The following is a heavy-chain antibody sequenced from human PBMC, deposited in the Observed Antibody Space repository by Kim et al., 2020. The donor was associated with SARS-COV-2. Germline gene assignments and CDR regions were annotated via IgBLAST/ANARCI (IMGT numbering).Heavy chain of an antibody. J-gene: IGHJ6*02. CDR3: ARGRARVVPSPILRLGPHYDYFIMDV. Sequence: SETLSLTCAAYGWSFSGFSWSWIRQPPGKGLEWIGAINHSGSINYNPSLKSRVTISRETSNNQFSLKLNSVTAADTVFFFWARGRARVVPSPILRLGPHYDYFIMDVWGHGTTVTVSS. CDR2: INHSGSI. V-gene: IGHV4-34*01. CDR1: GWSFSGFS. D-gene: IGHD2-2*02.